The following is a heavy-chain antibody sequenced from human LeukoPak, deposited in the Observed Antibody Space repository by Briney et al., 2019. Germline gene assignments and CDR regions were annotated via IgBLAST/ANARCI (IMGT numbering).Heavy chain of an antibody. J-gene: IGHJ4*02. V-gene: IGHV1-69*13. CDR3: AQDCTGGVCYPPPLSY. D-gene: IGHD2-8*02. CDR1: GGTFSSYV. Sequence: GASVKVSCKASGGTFSSYVISWVRQAPGQGLEWMGGIIPIFGTANYAQKFQGRVTITADESTSTAYMELSSLRSEDTAVYYCAQDCTGGVCYPPPLSYWGQGTLVTVSS. CDR2: IIPIFGTA.